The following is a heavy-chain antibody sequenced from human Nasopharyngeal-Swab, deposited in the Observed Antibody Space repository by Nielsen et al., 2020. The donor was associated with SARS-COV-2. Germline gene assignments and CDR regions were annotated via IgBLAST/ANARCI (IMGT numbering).Heavy chain of an antibody. D-gene: IGHD3-22*01. V-gene: IGHV1-69*04. Sequence: SVKVSCKASGGTFSGYAISWVLQAPGQGLEWMGRIIPIFGIANYAQKLQGRVTITADKSTSTAYMELSSLRSEDTAVYYCASQGGGDYYDSRRYYNYVMDVWGQGTTVTVSS. CDR1: GGTFSGYA. CDR3: ASQGGGDYYDSRRYYNYVMDV. J-gene: IGHJ6*02. CDR2: IIPIFGIA.